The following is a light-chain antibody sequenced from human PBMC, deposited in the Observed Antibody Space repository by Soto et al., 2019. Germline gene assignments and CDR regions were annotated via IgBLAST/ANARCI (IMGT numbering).Light chain of an antibody. Sequence: QSALTQPASVSGSPGQSITISCTGTSSDDGGYNYVSWYQQHPGKAPKLMIYDVSNRPSGVSNRFSGSKSGNTASLTISGVQAEDEADYYCSSYTGSSTLVFGGGTKVTVL. CDR3: SSYTGSSTLV. J-gene: IGLJ2*01. CDR2: DVS. V-gene: IGLV2-14*01. CDR1: SSDDGGYNY.